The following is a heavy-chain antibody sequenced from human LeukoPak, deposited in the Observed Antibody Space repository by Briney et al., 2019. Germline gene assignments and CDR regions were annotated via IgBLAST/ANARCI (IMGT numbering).Heavy chain of an antibody. CDR3: AKVDGSLASAGTPDY. CDR2: INSDGSST. V-gene: IGHV3-74*01. D-gene: IGHD6-13*01. CDR1: GFSFSNYW. J-gene: IGHJ4*02. Sequence: GGSLRLSCAASGFSFSNYWMHWVRQAPGKGLVWVSRINSDGSSTTYADSVKGRFTISRDSSKNTVCLQMSSLRAEDTAVYYCAKVDGSLASAGTPDYWGQGTLVTVSS.